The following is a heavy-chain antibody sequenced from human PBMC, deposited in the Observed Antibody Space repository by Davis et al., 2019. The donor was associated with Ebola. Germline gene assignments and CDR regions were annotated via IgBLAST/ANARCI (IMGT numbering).Heavy chain of an antibody. Sequence: PGGSLRLSCKGSGYSFTSYWISWVRQMPGKGLEWMGRIDPSDSYTNYSPSFQGHVTISADKSISTAYLQWSSLKASDTAMYYCASHPYYYYGMDVWGQGTTVTVSS. V-gene: IGHV5-10-1*01. CDR1: GYSFTSYW. J-gene: IGHJ6*02. CDR2: IDPSDSYT. CDR3: ASHPYYYYGMDV.